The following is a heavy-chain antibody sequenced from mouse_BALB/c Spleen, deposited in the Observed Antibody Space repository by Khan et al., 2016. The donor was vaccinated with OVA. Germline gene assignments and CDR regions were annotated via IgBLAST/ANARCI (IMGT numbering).Heavy chain of an antibody. Sequence: QVQLKQSGPGLVAPSQSLSITCTVSGFSLTSYGVHWVRQPPGKGLEWLVVIWSDGSTTYNSTLKSRLSISKDTSKSQVFLKMNSVQTDDTAMYYCARPSSFSYAMDYWGQGTSVTVSS. CDR1: GFSLTSYG. CDR3: ARPSSFSYAMDY. D-gene: IGHD1-1*01. CDR2: IWSDGST. J-gene: IGHJ4*01. V-gene: IGHV2-6*02.